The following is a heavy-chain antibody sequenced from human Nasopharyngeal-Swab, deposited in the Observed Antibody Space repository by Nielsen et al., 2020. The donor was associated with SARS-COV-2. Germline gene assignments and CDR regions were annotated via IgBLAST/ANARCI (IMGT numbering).Heavy chain of an antibody. CDR1: GFTINNNY. V-gene: IGHV3-66*01. Sequence: GGSLRLSCAASGFTINNNYMSWVRQAPGKGLEWVSVIYNTGRTYYADSVKGRFTISRDNSKNTLYLQMNSLRAEDTAVYYCSRDLVSDCGENYCMDVWGKGTTVTVSS. CDR3: SRDLVSDCGENYCMDV. D-gene: IGHD4-17*01. CDR2: IYNTGRT. J-gene: IGHJ6*03.